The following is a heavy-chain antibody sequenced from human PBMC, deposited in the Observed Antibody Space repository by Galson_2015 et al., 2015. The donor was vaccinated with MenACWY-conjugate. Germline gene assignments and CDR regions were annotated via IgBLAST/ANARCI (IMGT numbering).Heavy chain of an antibody. Sequence: SLRLSCAASGFSVSTNYMTWVRQAPGKGLEWVSIMYSGGSTHLADSVKGRFTMSRDNSKNTVYLQMNNLRGEDTAVYYCARKGVVVARIYALDVWGQGTLVTVSS. CDR1: GFSVSTNY. J-gene: IGHJ4*02. CDR3: ARKGVVVARIYALDV. V-gene: IGHV3-53*01. D-gene: IGHD3-16*01. CDR2: MYSGGST.